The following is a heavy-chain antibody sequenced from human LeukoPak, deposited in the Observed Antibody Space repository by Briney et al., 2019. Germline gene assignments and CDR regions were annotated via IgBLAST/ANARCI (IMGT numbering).Heavy chain of an antibody. CDR1: GFTFRAYS. V-gene: IGHV3-48*02. CDR3: ARGDGWFGELLNFDN. CDR2: ISSSSSTI. J-gene: IGHJ4*02. D-gene: IGHD3-10*01. Sequence: GGSLRLSCAASGFTFRAYSMNWVRQAPGKGLEWVSYISSSSSTIHYADSVKGRFTISRDNAKNSLYLQMNSLRDEDTAVYYCARGDGWFGELLNFDNWGQGTLVTVSS.